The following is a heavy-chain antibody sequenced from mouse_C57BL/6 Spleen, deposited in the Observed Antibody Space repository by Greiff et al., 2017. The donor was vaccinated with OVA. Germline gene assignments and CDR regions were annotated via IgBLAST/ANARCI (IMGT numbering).Heavy chain of an antibody. CDR2: ISNGGGST. CDR1: GFTFSDYY. V-gene: IGHV5-12*01. CDR3: ARPYSGSGYRYFDV. J-gene: IGHJ1*03. Sequence: EVMLVESGGGLVQPGGSLKLSCAASGFTFSDYYMYWVRQTPEKRLEWVAYISNGGGSTYYPDTVKGRFTISRDNAKNTLYLQMSRLKSEDTAMYYCARPYSGSGYRYFDVWGTGTTVTVSA. D-gene: IGHD1-1*01.